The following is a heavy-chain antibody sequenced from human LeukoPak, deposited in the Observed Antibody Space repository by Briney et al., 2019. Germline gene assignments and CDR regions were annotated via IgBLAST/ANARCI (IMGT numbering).Heavy chain of an antibody. D-gene: IGHD3-10*01. CDR1: GYTFTSYA. Sequence: GASVKVSCKASGYTFTSYAMNWVRQAPGQGLEWMGWINTNTGNPTYAQGFTGRFVFSLDTSVSTAYLQISSLKAEDTALYYCARNSDDIIYYGSVPYYFDYWGQGTLVTVSS. CDR2: INTNTGNP. CDR3: ARNSDDIIYYGSVPYYFDY. V-gene: IGHV7-4-1*02. J-gene: IGHJ4*02.